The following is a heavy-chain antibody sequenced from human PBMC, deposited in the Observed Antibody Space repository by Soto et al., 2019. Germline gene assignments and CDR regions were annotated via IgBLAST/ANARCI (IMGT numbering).Heavy chain of an antibody. J-gene: IGHJ5*02. Sequence: SETLSLTCTVSGGSISSSSYYWGWIRQPPGKGLEWIGSIYYSGSTYYNPSLKSRVTISVDTSKNQFSLKLSSVTAADTAVYYCARLWLSRVGSSGGSCFDPWGQGTLVTVSS. CDR1: GGSISSSSYY. CDR2: IYYSGST. D-gene: IGHD2-15*01. V-gene: IGHV4-39*01. CDR3: ARLWLSRVGSSGGSCFDP.